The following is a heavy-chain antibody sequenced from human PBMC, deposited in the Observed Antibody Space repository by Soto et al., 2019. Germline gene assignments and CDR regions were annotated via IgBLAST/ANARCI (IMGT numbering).Heavy chain of an antibody. CDR3: ATDRYTSPIAAPIENWFDP. J-gene: IGHJ5*02. CDR2: ISYDGGTK. V-gene: IGHV3-30*03. CDR1: GFPFSIYG. D-gene: IGHD6-13*01. Sequence: PGGSLRLSCAASGFPFSIYGLHLVRQSPGKGLEWVAVISYDGGTKYYADSVKGRFTISRDNSKNTLYLQMKSLRAEDTAVYYCATDRYTSPIAAPIENWFDPWGQGTLVTVSS.